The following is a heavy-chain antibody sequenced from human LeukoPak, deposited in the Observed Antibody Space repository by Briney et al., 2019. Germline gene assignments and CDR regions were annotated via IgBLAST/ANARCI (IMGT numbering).Heavy chain of an antibody. D-gene: IGHD1-26*01. V-gene: IGHV3-66*01. J-gene: IGHJ4*02. CDR3: ARDPSGSCSGGSDY. Sequence: GGSLRLSCAASGFTVSSNYMSWVRQAPGKGLEWVSVIYSGGSTYYADSVKGRFTISRDNSKNTLYLQMNSLRAEDTAVYYCARDPSGSCSGGSDYWGQGTLVTVSS. CDR2: IYSGGST. CDR1: GFTVSSNY.